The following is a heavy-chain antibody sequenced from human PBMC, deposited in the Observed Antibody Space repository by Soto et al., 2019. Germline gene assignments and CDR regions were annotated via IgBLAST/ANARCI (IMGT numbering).Heavy chain of an antibody. D-gene: IGHD3-22*01. CDR1: GFSFSSYG. J-gene: IGHJ4*02. Sequence: GGSLRLSCAASGFSFSSYGMHWVRQAPGKGLEWVAVIWYDGSNKYYADSVKGRFTISRDNSKNTLYLQMNSLRAEDTAVYYCARGNYYDSSGHLLFPTAYFDYWGQGTLVTVSS. CDR3: ARGNYYDSSGHLLFPTAYFDY. V-gene: IGHV3-33*01. CDR2: IWYDGSNK.